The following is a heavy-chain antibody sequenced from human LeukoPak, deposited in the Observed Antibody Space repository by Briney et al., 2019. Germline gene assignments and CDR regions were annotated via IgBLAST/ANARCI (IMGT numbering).Heavy chain of an antibody. CDR3: ASGGDDLMDYYYYGMDV. CDR2: IYYSGST. D-gene: IGHD5-12*01. V-gene: IGHV4-59*01. Sequence: SETLSLTCTVSGGSISSYYWSWIRQPPGKGLEWLGYIYYSGSTNYNPSLKSRVTISVDTSKNQFSLKLSSVTAADTAVYYCASGGDDLMDYYYYGMDVWGQGATVTVSS. CDR1: GGSISSYY. J-gene: IGHJ6*02.